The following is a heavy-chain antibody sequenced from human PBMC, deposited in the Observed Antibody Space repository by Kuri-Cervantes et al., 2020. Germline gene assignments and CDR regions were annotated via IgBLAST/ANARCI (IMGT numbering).Heavy chain of an antibody. CDR1: GYTLIYYG. V-gene: IGHV1-18*01. Sequence: ASVKVSCKAPGYTLIYYGINWVRQAPGQGLEWVGWIGAHNGNTDYAQNFQGRVTMTTDTSTSTSFMELRSLRSDDTAVYYCARSYDTSGYANSLDSWGRGTLVTVSS. CDR3: ARSYDTSGYANSLDS. J-gene: IGHJ4*02. D-gene: IGHD3-22*01. CDR2: IGAHNGNT.